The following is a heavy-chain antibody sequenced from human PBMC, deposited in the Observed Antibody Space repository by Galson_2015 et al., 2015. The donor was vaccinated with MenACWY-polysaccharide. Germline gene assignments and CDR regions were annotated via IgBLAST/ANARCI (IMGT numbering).Heavy chain of an antibody. Sequence: SLRLSCAASGFTFSSYWMTWVRQAPGKGLEWVANIKKDGSEKYYVDSVKGRFTISRDNSKNSLYLQMHSLRAEDTAVYYCARGLYGMDVWGQGTTVTVSS. CDR1: GFTFSSYW. CDR3: ARGLYGMDV. V-gene: IGHV3-7*01. J-gene: IGHJ6*02. CDR2: IKKDGSEK.